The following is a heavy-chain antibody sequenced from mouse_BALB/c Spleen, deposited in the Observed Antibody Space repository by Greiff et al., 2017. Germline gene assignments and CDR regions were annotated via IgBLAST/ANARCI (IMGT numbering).Heavy chain of an antibody. J-gene: IGHJ1*01. Sequence: QVQLKQSGPGLVAPSQSLSITCTVSGFSLTGYGVNWVRQPPGKGLEWLGMIWGDGSTDYNSALKSRLSISKDNSKSQVFLKMNSLQTDDTARYYCARDRGITTSWYFDVWGAGTTVTVSS. CDR1: GFSLTGYG. CDR3: ARDRGITTSWYFDV. V-gene: IGHV2-6-7*01. CDR2: IWGDGST. D-gene: IGHD2-4*01.